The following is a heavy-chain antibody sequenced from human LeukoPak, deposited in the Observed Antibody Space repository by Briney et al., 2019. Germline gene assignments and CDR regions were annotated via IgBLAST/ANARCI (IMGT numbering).Heavy chain of an antibody. V-gene: IGHV1-2*02. CDR1: GYTFTGYY. J-gene: IGHJ3*01. Sequence: GASVKVSCKASGYTFTGYYMHWVRQAPGQGLEWMGWINPKSGSTSYAKNFQGRVTMTSDTSINTAYMELSRLRSDDTAVYYCASPLDFNVWGQGTMVTVSS. D-gene: IGHD3/OR15-3a*01. CDR2: INPKSGST. CDR3: ASPLDFNV.